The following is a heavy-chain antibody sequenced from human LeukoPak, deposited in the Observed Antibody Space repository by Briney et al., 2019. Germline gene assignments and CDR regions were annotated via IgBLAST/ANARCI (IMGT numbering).Heavy chain of an antibody. CDR2: IYYSGST. Sequence: PSETLSLTCTVSGGSISSYYWSWIRQPPGKGLEWIGYIYYSGSTNYNPSLKSRVTISVDTSKNQFSLKLSPVTAADTAVYYCARHLYDSGGYSLDYWGQGTLVTVSS. V-gene: IGHV4-59*08. J-gene: IGHJ4*02. CDR3: ARHLYDSGGYSLDY. CDR1: GGSISSYY. D-gene: IGHD3-22*01.